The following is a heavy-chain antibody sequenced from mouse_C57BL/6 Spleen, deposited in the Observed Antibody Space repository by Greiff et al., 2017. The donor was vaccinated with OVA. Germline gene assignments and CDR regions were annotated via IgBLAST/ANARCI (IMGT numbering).Heavy chain of an antibody. CDR1: GYTFTSYW. Sequence: VQLQQPGAELVKPGASVKLSCKASGYTFTSYWMQWVKQRPGQGLEWIGEIDPSDSYTNYTQKFKGKATLTVDTSSSTAYMQLSSLTSEDSAFDYCARSERVLLLRSFDYWGQGTTLTVSS. D-gene: IGHD1-1*01. V-gene: IGHV1-50*01. J-gene: IGHJ2*01. CDR2: IDPSDSYT. CDR3: ARSERVLLLRSFDY.